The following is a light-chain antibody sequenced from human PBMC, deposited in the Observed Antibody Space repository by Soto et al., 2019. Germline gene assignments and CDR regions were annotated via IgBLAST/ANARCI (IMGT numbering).Light chain of an antibody. CDR2: DTS. J-gene: IGLJ2*01. CDR1: TGAVTSAHY. CDR3: FLSYSGARKV. V-gene: IGLV7-46*01. Sequence: QAVVTQEPSLTVSPGETVTLTCGSSTGAVTSAHYPYWFQQRPGQAPRTLIYDTSNKHSRTPARFSGSLLGGKAALTLSGAQPEDEAEYYCFLSYSGARKVLGGGTKLTVL.